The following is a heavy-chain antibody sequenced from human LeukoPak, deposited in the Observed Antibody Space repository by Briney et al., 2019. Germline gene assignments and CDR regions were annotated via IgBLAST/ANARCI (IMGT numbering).Heavy chain of an antibody. V-gene: IGHV4-34*01. CDR3: ARALGAFDI. Sequence: PSETLSLTCTVSGDSISSYYCHWIRQSPGKGLEWIAEISQNGDSNYNMSLKSRVTISLDKSKNQVSLKLNSVTAADTAVYYCARALGAFDIWGQGTMVTVSS. CDR2: ISQNGDS. CDR1: GDSISSYY. J-gene: IGHJ3*02.